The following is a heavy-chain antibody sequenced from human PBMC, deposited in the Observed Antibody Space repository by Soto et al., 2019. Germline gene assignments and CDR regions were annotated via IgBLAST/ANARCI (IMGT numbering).Heavy chain of an antibody. V-gene: IGHV1-18*01. CDR2: ISPYNRDT. Sequence: QVQLVQSGAEVKKPGTSVKVSCKASGYTFTSYGFSWVRQAPGQGLEWMGWISPYNRDTNYAQRLQGRVTMTTDTSTSTADMELRSLRADDTAVYYCARASGWPYYFDYWGQGTLVAVSS. CDR1: GYTFTSYG. CDR3: ARASGWPYYFDY. D-gene: IGHD6-19*01. J-gene: IGHJ4*02.